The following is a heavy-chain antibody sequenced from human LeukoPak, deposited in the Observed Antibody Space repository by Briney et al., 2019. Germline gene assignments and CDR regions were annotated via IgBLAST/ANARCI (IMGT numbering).Heavy chain of an antibody. CDR1: GDSISSYY. CDR2: IYYTGST. D-gene: IGHD6-13*01. CDR3: ARRIPSSGRGFDY. J-gene: IGHJ4*02. V-gene: IGHV4-59*01. Sequence: SETLSLTCSVSGDSISSYYWSWIRQPPGKGLEWLGSIYYTGSTNYNPSLKSRVTMSVDMSKSQFSLKLSSVTAADTAVYYCARRIPSSGRGFDYWGQGTLVTVSS.